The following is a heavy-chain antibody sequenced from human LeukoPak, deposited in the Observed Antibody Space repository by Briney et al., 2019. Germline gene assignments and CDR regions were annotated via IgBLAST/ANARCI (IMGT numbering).Heavy chain of an antibody. Sequence: SETLSLTCAVYGGSFSGYYWSWIRQPPGKGLEWIGEINHSGSTNYNPSLKSRVTISVDTSKNQFSLKLSSVTAADTAVYYCARDPGVSIVSGSYYYGMDVWGQGTTVTVSS. CDR1: GGSFSGYY. V-gene: IGHV4-34*01. D-gene: IGHD3-22*01. CDR2: INHSGST. J-gene: IGHJ6*02. CDR3: ARDPGVSIVSGSYYYGMDV.